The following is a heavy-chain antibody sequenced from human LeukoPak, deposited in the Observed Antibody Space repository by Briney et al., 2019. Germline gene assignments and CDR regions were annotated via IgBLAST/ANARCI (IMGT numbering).Heavy chain of an antibody. J-gene: IGHJ4*02. CDR2: ISSSGTTI. CDR3: ASNSNNWHNYFDY. V-gene: IGHV3-48*03. D-gene: IGHD6-13*01. CDR1: GFTFSSYD. Sequence: PGGSLRLSCAASGFTFSSYDMTWVRQAPGQGLEGLSYISSSGTTIYYADSVRGRFAISRDNAKNSLYLQMNSLRVEDTAVYYCASNSNNWHNYFDYWGQGTLVTVSS.